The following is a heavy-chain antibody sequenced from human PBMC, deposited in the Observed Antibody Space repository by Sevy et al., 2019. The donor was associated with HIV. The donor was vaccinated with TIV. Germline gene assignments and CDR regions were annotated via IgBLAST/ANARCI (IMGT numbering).Heavy chain of an antibody. D-gene: IGHD1-1*01. J-gene: IGHJ3*02. Sequence: SETLSLTCAVSGYSISSGYYWGWIRQPPGNGLEWIGSIYHSGSTYYNPSLKSRVTISVDTSKNQFSLKLSSVTAADTAVYYCARDRYNWNDWAFDIWGQGTMVTVSS. V-gene: IGHV4-38-2*02. CDR1: GYSISSGYY. CDR2: IYHSGST. CDR3: ARDRYNWNDWAFDI.